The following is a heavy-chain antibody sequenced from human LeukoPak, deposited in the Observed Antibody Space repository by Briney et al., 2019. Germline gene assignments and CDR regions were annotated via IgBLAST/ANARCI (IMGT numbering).Heavy chain of an antibody. V-gene: IGHV3-23*01. D-gene: IGHD2-2*01. J-gene: IGHJ5*02. CDR2: ISGSGGST. Sequence: GGSLRLSCAASGFTFDDFVMHWVRQAPGKGLEWVSAISGSGGSTYYADSVKGRFTISRDNSKNTLYLQMNSLRAEDTAVYYCFKLLVPAATTNWFDPWGQGTLVTVSS. CDR3: FKLLVPAATTNWFDP. CDR1: GFTFDDFV.